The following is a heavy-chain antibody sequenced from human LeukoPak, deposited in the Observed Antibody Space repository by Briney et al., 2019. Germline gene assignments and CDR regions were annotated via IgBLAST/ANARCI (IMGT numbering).Heavy chain of an antibody. J-gene: IGHJ4*02. V-gene: IGHV4-59*01. CDR1: GDPISSYY. CDR2: IYYSGTT. CDR3: ARGRPLCFDY. Sequence: PSETLSLTCTVSGDPISSYYWTWIGQPPGKGLEWIGYIYYSGTTNYNPSLKSRVTISVDTSKNQFSLKLSSVTAADTAVYYCARGRPLCFDYWGQGTLVTVSS.